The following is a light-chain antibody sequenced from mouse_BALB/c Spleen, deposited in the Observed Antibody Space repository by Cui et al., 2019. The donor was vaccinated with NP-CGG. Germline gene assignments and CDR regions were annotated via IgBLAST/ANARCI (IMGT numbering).Light chain of an antibody. J-gene: IGLJ1*01. V-gene: IGLV1*01. Sequence: QAVVTQESALTTSPGETVTLTCRSSTGAVTTSNYANRVQEKPDHLFTGLIGGTNNRAPGVPARFSGSLIGDKAALTITGAQTEDEAIYFCALWYSNHWVFRGGTKLTVL. CDR3: ALWYSNHWV. CDR2: GTN. CDR1: TGAVTTSNY.